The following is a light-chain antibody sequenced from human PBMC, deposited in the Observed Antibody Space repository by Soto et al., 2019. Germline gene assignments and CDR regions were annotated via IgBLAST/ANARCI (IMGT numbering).Light chain of an antibody. J-gene: IGKJ5*01. V-gene: IGKV1-33*01. CDR1: HDIGNS. CDR2: DAY. CDR3: QQLNSYPPIT. Sequence: DIQMTQSPPSLSASVGDSVTITCQASHDIGNSLDWYQDKPGQAPKLVIYDAYNLETGVPSTFSGNGYGTEFTLTISSLQPEDFATYYCQQLNSYPPITFGQGTRLEIK.